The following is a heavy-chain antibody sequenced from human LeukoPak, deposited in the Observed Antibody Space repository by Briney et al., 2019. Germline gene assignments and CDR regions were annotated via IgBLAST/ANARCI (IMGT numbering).Heavy chain of an antibody. D-gene: IGHD2-15*01. Sequence: ETLSLTCTVSGGSISSYYWSWIRQPAGKGLEWIGRIYTSGSTNYNPSLKGRVTMSVDTSKNQFSLKLSSVTAADTAVYYCARRGGGYCGGGSCYYDYGMDVWGQGTPVTVSS. CDR2: IYTSGST. CDR1: GGSISSYY. J-gene: IGHJ6*02. V-gene: IGHV4-4*07. CDR3: ARRGGGYCGGGSCYYDYGMDV.